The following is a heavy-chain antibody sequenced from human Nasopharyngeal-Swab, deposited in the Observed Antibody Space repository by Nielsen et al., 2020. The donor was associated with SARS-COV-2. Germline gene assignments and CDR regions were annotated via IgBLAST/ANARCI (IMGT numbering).Heavy chain of an antibody. V-gene: IGHV4-61*01. CDR2: IYYSGST. CDR3: ARAVGYYDSSGYCDY. D-gene: IGHD3-22*01. CDR1: GGSVSSGSYY. J-gene: IGHJ4*02. Sequence: SETLSLTCTVSGGSVSSGSYYWSWIRQPPGKGLEWIGYIYYSGSTNYNPSLKSPVTISVDTSKNQFSLKLSSVTAADTAVYYCARAVGYYDSSGYCDYWGQGTLVTVSS.